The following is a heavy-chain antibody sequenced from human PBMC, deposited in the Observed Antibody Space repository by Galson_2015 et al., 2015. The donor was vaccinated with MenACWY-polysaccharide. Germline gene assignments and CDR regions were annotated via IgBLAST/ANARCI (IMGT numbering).Heavy chain of an antibody. CDR1: GFTFSSYW. Sequence: SLRLSCAASGFTFSSYWMHWVRQAPGKGLVWVSRTNGDGGATDYADSVKGRFTISRDNAKNTLYLQMNSLRAEDTAVYYCARAGAKYCKGGNCLCYCCGPGGQGTHVTVSS. J-gene: IGHJ5*02. CDR3: ARAGAKYCKGGNCLCYCCGP. D-gene: IGHD2-15*01. CDR2: TNGDGGAT. V-gene: IGHV3-74*01.